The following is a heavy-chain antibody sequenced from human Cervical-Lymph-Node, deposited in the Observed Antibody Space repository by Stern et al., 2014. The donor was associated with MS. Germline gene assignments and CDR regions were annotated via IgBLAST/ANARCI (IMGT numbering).Heavy chain of an antibody. D-gene: IGHD2-15*01. V-gene: IGHV3-7*01. CDR1: GFTFSSYW. J-gene: IGHJ5*02. CDR3: ARGSDT. Sequence: VQLVESGGGLVQPGGSLRLSCAASGFTFSSYWMNWVRQAPGQGLELVANIKEDGSETYYVDSVKGRFTISRDNAKNSLYLQMNSLRAEDTAVYYCARGSDTWGQGTLVTVSS. CDR2: IKEDGSET.